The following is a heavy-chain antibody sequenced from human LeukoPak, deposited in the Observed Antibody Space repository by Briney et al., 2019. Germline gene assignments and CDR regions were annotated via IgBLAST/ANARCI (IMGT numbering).Heavy chain of an antibody. CDR3: ARELLAGATGVDY. Sequence: SETLSLTCTVSGGSISSSGYYWGWIRQPPGKGLEWIGSIYYSGSTYYNPSLKSRVTISVDTSKNQFSLKLSSVTAADTAVYYCARELLAGATGVDYWGQGTLVTVSS. D-gene: IGHD1-26*01. V-gene: IGHV4-39*07. CDR2: IYYSGST. CDR1: GGSISSSGYY. J-gene: IGHJ4*02.